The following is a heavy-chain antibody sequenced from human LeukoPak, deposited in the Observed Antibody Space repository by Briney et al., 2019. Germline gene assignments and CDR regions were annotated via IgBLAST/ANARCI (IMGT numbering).Heavy chain of an antibody. Sequence: GGSLRLSCAASGFTFSSYWMRWVRQAPGKGLVWVSRISSDGSSTSYADSVKGRFTISRDNAKNTLYLQMNSLRAEDTAVYYCARDQTRQDFDYWGQGTLVTVSS. CDR1: GFTFSSYW. J-gene: IGHJ4*02. V-gene: IGHV3-74*01. D-gene: IGHD6-6*01. CDR3: ARDQTRQDFDY. CDR2: ISSDGSST.